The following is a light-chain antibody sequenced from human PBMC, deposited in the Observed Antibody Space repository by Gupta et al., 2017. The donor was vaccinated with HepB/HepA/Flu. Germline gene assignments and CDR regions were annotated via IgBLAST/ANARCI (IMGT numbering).Light chain of an antibody. CDR3: DSRDSSGLHVI. V-gene: IGLV3-19*01. CDR1: SLRSYY. Sequence: SSELSQAPAVSVALGRTVRISCQGDSLRSYYASWYQQRPGQAPILVIYGNNNRPSGIPVRFSGSSSGNTASLTITGAQAEDEADYYCDSRDSSGLHVIFGGGTKLTVL. J-gene: IGLJ2*01. CDR2: GNN.